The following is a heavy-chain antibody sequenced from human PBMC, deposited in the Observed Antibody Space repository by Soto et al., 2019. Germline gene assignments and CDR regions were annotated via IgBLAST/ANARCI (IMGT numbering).Heavy chain of an antibody. CDR2: FDPEDGET. CDR1: GYTLTELS. V-gene: IGHV1-24*01. D-gene: IGHD1-26*01. CDR3: ATGGFGINPIRSYFYFDY. J-gene: IGHJ4*02. Sequence: QVPLVQSGAEVKKPGASVQVSCKVSGYTLTELSMHWVRQAPGKGHERMGGFDPEDGETIYAQKFQGRVTMTEDTSTDTAYMELSSLRSEDTAVYYFATGGFGINPIRSYFYFDYWCQGALDTVFS.